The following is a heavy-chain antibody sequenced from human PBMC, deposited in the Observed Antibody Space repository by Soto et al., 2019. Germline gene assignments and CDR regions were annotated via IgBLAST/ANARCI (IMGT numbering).Heavy chain of an antibody. Sequence: GGSLRLSCAASGFTFSSYAMHWVRQAPGKGLEWVAVISYDGSNKYYADSVKGRFTISRDNSKNTLYLQMNSLRAEDTAVYYCARDRREGSAAGHYYYYGMDVRGQVPTVTVS. V-gene: IGHV3-30-3*01. CDR1: GFTFSSYA. J-gene: IGHJ6*02. CDR3: ARDRREGSAAGHYYYYGMDV. D-gene: IGHD6-13*01. CDR2: ISYDGSNK.